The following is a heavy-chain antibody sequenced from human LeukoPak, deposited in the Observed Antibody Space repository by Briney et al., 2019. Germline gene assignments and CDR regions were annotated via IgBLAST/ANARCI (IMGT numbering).Heavy chain of an antibody. J-gene: IGHJ4*02. CDR2: IIPIFGTA. V-gene: IGHV1-69*13. Sequence: ASVKVSCKASGGTFSSYAISWVRQAPGQGLEWMGGIIPIFGTANYAQKFLGRVTITADESTSTAYMGLSSLRSEDTAVYYCARVWAWDIVVDATGPSNFDYWGQGTLVTVSS. D-gene: IGHD2-15*01. CDR1: GGTFSSYA. CDR3: ARVWAWDIVVDATGPSNFDY.